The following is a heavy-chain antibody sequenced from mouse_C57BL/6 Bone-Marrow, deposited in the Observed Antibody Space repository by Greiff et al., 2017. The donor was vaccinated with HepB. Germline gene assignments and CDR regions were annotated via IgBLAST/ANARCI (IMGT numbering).Heavy chain of an antibody. CDR1: GFTFSSYG. J-gene: IGHJ2*01. Sequence: EVKLVESGGDLVKPGGSLKLSCAASGFTFSSYGMSWVRQTPDKRLEWVATISSGGSYTYYPDSVKGRVTISRDNAKNTLYLQMSSLKSEDTAMYYCARHYGSSYGYFDYWGQGTTLTVSS. V-gene: IGHV5-6*02. CDR3: ARHYGSSYGYFDY. D-gene: IGHD1-1*01. CDR2: ISSGGSYT.